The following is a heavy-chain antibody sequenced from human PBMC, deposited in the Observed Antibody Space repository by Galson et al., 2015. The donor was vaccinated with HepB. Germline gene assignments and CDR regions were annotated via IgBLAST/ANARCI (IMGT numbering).Heavy chain of an antibody. CDR1: GGTFSRYA. J-gene: IGHJ3*02. Sequence: SVKVSCKASGGTFSRYAISWVRQAPGQGLEWMGGIIPILGIANYAQKFQGRVTITADKSTSTAYMELSSLRSEDTAVYYCARYSSSWYRRAFDIWGQGTMVTVSS. CDR2: IIPILGIA. CDR3: ARYSSSWYRRAFDI. V-gene: IGHV1-69*10. D-gene: IGHD6-13*01.